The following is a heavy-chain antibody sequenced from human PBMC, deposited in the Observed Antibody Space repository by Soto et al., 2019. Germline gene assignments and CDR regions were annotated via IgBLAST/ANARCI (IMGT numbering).Heavy chain of an antibody. CDR1: GFSVTNNY. V-gene: IGHV3-66*01. D-gene: IGHD2-2*01. Sequence: EVQVVESGGGLVQPGGSLRLSCAASGFSVTNNYMNWVRQAPGKGLEWVSIIDIGGNTYYADSVKDRFTISRDNSRNTLYLHMDSLRAEDTAVYYCARGRGSTGYLGREHYCDYWGQGTLVTVS. CDR3: ARGRGSTGYLGREHYCDY. J-gene: IGHJ4*02. CDR2: IDIGGNT.